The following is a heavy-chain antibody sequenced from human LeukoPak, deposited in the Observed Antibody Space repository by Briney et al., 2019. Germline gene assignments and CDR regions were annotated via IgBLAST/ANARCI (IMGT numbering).Heavy chain of an antibody. V-gene: IGHV3-21*01. CDR3: ARRAIHYGLGGDYMDV. CDR2: TTASGSYI. Sequence: KTGGSLRLSCAASGLSFDSYGMNWVRQAPGKGLEWVSSTTASGSYIFYADSVKGRFTISKDNAKNSLFLEMNSLRVEDTSVYYCARRAIHYGLGGDYMDVWGKGTTVTVSS. CDR1: GLSFDSYG. J-gene: IGHJ6*03. D-gene: IGHD3-10*01.